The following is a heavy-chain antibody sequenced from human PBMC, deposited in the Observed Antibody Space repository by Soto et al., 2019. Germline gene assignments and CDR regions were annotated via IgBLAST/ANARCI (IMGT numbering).Heavy chain of an antibody. D-gene: IGHD3-16*01. V-gene: IGHV3-53*04. J-gene: IGHJ3*02. CDR2: IYSGGST. Sequence: EVQLVESGGGLVQPGGSLRLSCAASGFTVSSNYMSWVRQAPGKGLEWVSVIYSGGSTYYADSVKGRFTISRHNSKNTLYLQMNSLRAEDTAVYYCARGYDYDYIWGRPTDAFDIRGQGTMVTVSS. CDR1: GFTVSSNY. CDR3: ARGYDYDYIWGRPTDAFDI.